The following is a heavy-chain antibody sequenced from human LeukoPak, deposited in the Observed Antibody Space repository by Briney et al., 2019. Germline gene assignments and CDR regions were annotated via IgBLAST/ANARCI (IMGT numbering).Heavy chain of an antibody. V-gene: IGHV1-2*06. D-gene: IGHD5-24*01. CDR1: GYTFTGCY. CDR2: INPNSGGT. Sequence: ASVKVSCKASGYTFTGCYMHWVRQAPGQGLEWMGRINPNSGGTNYAQKFQGRVTMTRDTSISTAYMELSRLRSDDTAVYYCARDRGSRGYFDYWGQGTLVTVSS. CDR3: ARDRGSRGYFDY. J-gene: IGHJ4*02.